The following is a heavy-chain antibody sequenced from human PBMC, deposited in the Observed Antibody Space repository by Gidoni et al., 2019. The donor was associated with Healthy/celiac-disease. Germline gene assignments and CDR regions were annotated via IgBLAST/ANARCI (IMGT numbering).Heavy chain of an antibody. CDR3: AREEHIVVVTAIETIYYYYGMDV. V-gene: IGHV1-46*01. D-gene: IGHD2-21*02. CDR1: GYTFTSYY. CDR2: INPSGGST. J-gene: IGHJ6*02. Sequence: QVQLVQSGAEVKKPGASVKVSCKASGYTFTSYYLHWVRQAPGQGLEWMGIINPSGGSTSYAQKFQGRVTMTRDTSTSTVYMELSSLRSEDTAVYYCAREEHIVVVTAIETIYYYYGMDVWGQGTTVTVSS.